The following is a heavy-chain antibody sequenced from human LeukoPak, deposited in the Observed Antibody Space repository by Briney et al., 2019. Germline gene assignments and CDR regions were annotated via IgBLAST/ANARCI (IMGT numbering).Heavy chain of an antibody. CDR1: GGSISSYY. CDR2: IYTSGST. J-gene: IGHJ4*02. Sequence: PSETLSLTCTVSGGSISSYYWSWIRQPAGKGLEWIGRIYTSGSTNYNPSLKSRVTMSVDTSKNQFSLKLSSVTAADTAVYYCARDAPSWQWLVTDYFDYWGQGTLVTVSS. V-gene: IGHV4-4*07. D-gene: IGHD6-19*01. CDR3: ARDAPSWQWLVTDYFDY.